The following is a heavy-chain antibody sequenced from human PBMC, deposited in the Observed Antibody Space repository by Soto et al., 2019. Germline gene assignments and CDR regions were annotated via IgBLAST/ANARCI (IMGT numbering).Heavy chain of an antibody. V-gene: IGHV4-59*08. D-gene: IGHD2-15*01. CDR1: GGSISSYY. J-gene: IGHJ4*02. Sequence: SETLSLTCTVSGGSISSYYWSWIRQPPGKGLEWIGYIYYSESTNYNPSLKSRVTISVDTSKNQFSLKLSSVTAADTAVYYCASSYCSGGSCRFDYWGQGTLVTVSS. CDR3: ASSYCSGGSCRFDY. CDR2: IYYSEST.